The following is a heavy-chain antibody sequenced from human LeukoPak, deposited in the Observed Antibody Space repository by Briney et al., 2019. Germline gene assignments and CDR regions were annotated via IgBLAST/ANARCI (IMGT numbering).Heavy chain of an antibody. CDR3: ATAYCSSTSCSRPSDYFDY. V-gene: IGHV3-23*01. CDR2: ISGSGGST. D-gene: IGHD2-2*01. J-gene: IGHJ4*02. CDR1: GFTFSSYA. Sequence: GGSLRLSCAASGFTFSSYAMSWVRQAPGKGLEWVSAISGSGGSTYYADSVKGRVTISRDDSKNTLYLQMNSLRAEDTAVYYCATAYCSSTSCSRPSDYFDYWGQGTLVTVSS.